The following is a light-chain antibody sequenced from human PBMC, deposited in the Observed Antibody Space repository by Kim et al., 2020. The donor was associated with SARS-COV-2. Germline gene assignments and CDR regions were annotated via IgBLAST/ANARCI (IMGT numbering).Light chain of an antibody. V-gene: IGKV1-5*01. CDR2: DVA. Sequence: STRSASVGDRVTSNCRDSQTLSGRLAWNQQKPGKAPKLLIFDVATLESGVPSRFRGSGSGTDFILTISSLQPDDSASYYCQHRKTFGQGTKVDIK. CDR1: QTLSGR. CDR3: QHRKT. J-gene: IGKJ1*01.